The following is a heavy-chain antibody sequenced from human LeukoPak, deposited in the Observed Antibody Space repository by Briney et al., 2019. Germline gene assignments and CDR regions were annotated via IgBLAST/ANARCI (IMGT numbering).Heavy chain of an antibody. V-gene: IGHV3-66*01. CDR3: ASILRSSSGYYFDY. Sequence: VGSLRLSSAASGFTVSTNYMSWVRQAPGKGLECVSVIYSGDTTFYADSVRGKFTISRDNSKNTLYLQMNSLRAEDTAVYYCASILRSSSGYYFDYWGQGTLVTVSS. CDR2: IYSGDTT. CDR1: GFTVSTNY. D-gene: IGHD3-10*01. J-gene: IGHJ4*02.